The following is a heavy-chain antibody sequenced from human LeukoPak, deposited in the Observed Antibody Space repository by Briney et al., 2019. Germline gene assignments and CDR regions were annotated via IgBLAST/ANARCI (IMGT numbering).Heavy chain of an antibody. D-gene: IGHD6-13*01. Sequence: GGSLRLSCAASGFTFSSYWMSWVRQAPGKGLEWVANIKQDGSEKYYVDSVKGRFTISRDNAKNSLFLQMNSLRVEDTAVYYCARGDSSSLIDYWGQGTLVTVSS. CDR1: GFTFSSYW. V-gene: IGHV3-7*01. J-gene: IGHJ4*02. CDR2: IKQDGSEK. CDR3: ARGDSSSLIDY.